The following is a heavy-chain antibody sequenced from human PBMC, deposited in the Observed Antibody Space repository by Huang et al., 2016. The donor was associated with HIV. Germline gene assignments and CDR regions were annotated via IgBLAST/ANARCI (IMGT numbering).Heavy chain of an antibody. Sequence: SSFGMNWVRQATGKGLEWVAVISYDGTNKYYAGSVKGRFTISRDNSKNTLYLQMNSLKPEDTAVYYCAKEFDILTGYYYSGSDYWGQGTLVTVSS. CDR1: SSFG. V-gene: IGHV3-30*18. J-gene: IGHJ4*02. D-gene: IGHD3-9*01. CDR2: ISYDGTNK. CDR3: AKEFDILTGYYYSGSDY.